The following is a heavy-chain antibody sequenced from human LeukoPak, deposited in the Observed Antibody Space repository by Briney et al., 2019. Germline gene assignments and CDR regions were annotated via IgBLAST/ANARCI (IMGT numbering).Heavy chain of an antibody. CDR2: ISGSGDST. CDR1: GFTFSTYA. CDR3: ARDESGSPDY. Sequence: GGSLRLSCAASGFTFSTYAVNWVRQAPGKGLEWVSTISGSGDSTYYADSVKGRFTISRDNAKNSLYLQMNSLRAEDTAVYYCARDESGSPDYWGQGTLVTVSS. D-gene: IGHD1-26*01. J-gene: IGHJ4*02. V-gene: IGHV3-21*01.